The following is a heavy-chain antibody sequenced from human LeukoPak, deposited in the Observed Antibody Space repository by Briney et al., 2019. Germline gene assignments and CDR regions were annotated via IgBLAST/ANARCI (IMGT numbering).Heavy chain of an antibody. V-gene: IGHV3-7*01. CDR2: IKQDGSEK. Sequence: GGSLRLSCAASGFTFSSYYMSWVRQAPGRGLEWVANIKQDGSEKYYVDSVKGRFTISRDNAKNSLSLQMSSLRAEDSAVYYCATLGYCSSVSCSRARFDYWGQGTLVTVSS. CDR3: ATLGYCSSVSCSRARFDY. CDR1: GFTFSSYY. J-gene: IGHJ4*02. D-gene: IGHD2-2*01.